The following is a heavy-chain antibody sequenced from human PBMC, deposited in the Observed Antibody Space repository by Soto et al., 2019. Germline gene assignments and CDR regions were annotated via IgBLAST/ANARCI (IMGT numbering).Heavy chain of an antibody. Sequence: SETLSLTCTVSGGSISSYYWSWIRQPPGKGLEWIEYIYYSGSTNYNPSLKSRVTISVDTSKNQFSLKLSSLIAADTAVYYCARHSPPFFYGSGPWDVWGQGTTVTVSS. J-gene: IGHJ6*02. CDR1: GGSISSYY. CDR2: IYYSGST. V-gene: IGHV4-59*08. D-gene: IGHD3-10*01. CDR3: ARHSPPFFYGSGPWDV.